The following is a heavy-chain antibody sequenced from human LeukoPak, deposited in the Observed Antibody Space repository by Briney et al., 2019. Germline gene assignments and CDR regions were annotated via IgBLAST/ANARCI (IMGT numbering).Heavy chain of an antibody. CDR2: IYYSGST. CDR1: GGSISSGGYY. D-gene: IGHD2-21*02. CDR3: ARGAHHGDSPNFDY. V-gene: IGHV4-31*11. Sequence: NTSETLSLTCAVSGGSISSGGYYWSWIRQHPGKGLEWIGYIYYSGSTYYNPSLKSRVTISVDTSKNQFSLKLSSVTAADTAVYYCARGAHHGDSPNFDYWGQGTLVTVSS. J-gene: IGHJ4*02.